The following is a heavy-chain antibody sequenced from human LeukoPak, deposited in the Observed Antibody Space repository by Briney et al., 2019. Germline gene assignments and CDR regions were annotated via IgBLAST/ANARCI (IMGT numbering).Heavy chain of an antibody. J-gene: IGHJ4*02. D-gene: IGHD6-19*01. CDR2: MYHTGGT. Sequence: PSETLSLTCTVSGDSITSRTSCWNWIRQSPTNGLQWITCMYHTGGTFYSPSLRSRVVISLDASKNQFSLKLNSVTAADTAVYYCARHVAVAAKYDYWGQGIPVIVSS. V-gene: IGHV4-39*01. CDR1: GDSITSRTSC. CDR3: ARHVAVAAKYDY.